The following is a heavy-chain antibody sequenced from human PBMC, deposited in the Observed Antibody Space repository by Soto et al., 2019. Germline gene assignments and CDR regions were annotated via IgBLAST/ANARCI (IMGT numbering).Heavy chain of an antibody. CDR1: GGSFSGYY. J-gene: IGHJ4*02. CDR2: INHSGST. CDR3: ARDILTGLDY. D-gene: IGHD3-9*01. Sequence: QVQLQQWGAGLLKPSETLSLTCAVYGGSFSGYYWSWIRQPPGKGLEWIGEINHSGSTNYNPSLKSRDTISVDTSKNQFSLKLSSVTAADTAVYYCARDILTGLDYWGQGTLVTVSS. V-gene: IGHV4-34*01.